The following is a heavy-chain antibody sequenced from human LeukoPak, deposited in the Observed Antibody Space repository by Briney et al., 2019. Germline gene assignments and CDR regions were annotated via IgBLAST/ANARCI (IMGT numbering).Heavy chain of an antibody. V-gene: IGHV3-74*01. J-gene: IGHJ5*02. CDR2: INSDGSAP. D-gene: IGHD7-27*01. CDR3: ARGSGPLDP. CDR1: GFTFSSYA. Sequence: PGRSLRLSCAASGFTFSSYAMSWVRQAPGKGLVWVSRINSDGSAPGYADSVKGRFTISRDNAKNTLYLQMNSLRAEDTAVYYCARGSGPLDPWGQGTLVTVSS.